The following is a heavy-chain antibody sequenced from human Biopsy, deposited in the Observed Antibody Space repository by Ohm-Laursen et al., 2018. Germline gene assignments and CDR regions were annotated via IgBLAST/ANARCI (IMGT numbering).Heavy chain of an antibody. Sequence: SGTLSLTCTVSGGSISSDYWSWIRQTPGKGLEWIGYIYYSGSTNYNPSLKSRVTTSVDTSKNQFSLGLNSVTAADTAVYYCARATNSTGWPYYYFYGMDVWGQGTTVTVSS. D-gene: IGHD2/OR15-2a*01. CDR3: ARATNSTGWPYYYFYGMDV. CDR1: GGSISSDY. J-gene: IGHJ6*02. V-gene: IGHV4-59*01. CDR2: IYYSGST.